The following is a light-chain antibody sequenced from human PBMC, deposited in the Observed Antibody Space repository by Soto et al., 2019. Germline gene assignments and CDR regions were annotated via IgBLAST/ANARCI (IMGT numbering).Light chain of an antibody. CDR3: QHYNNWPSFT. J-gene: IGKJ3*01. Sequence: EIVLTQSPATLSVSPGESATLSCRASQSVSNNLAWYQQQPGQPPRLLIYAASTRAITIPARFSGSGSGTEFTLTISSLQAEDFAVYFCQHYNNWPSFTFGPGTKVDIK. V-gene: IGKV3-15*01. CDR1: QSVSNN. CDR2: AAS.